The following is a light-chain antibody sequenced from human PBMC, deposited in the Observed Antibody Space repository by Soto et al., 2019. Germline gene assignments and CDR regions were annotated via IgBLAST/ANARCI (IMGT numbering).Light chain of an antibody. CDR2: DAS. V-gene: IGKV3-11*01. J-gene: IGKJ1*01. CDR1: QSVSVY. CDR3: QQSYSTWWT. Sequence: EIVLTQSPATLSLSPGERATLSCRASQSVSVYLAWYQQKPGQAPRLLISDASDRAAGVPVRFSGSGSGTDFTLTISSLQPEDFATYYCQQSYSTWWTFGQGTKVDI.